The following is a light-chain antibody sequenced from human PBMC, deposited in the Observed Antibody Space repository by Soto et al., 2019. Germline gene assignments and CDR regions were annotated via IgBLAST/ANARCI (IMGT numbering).Light chain of an antibody. J-gene: IGKJ2*01. V-gene: IGKV4-1*01. CDR3: QQYDALPYT. Sequence: DIVMTQSPDSLAVSLGERATINCKSSQSILYSSSNKNFLAWYQQKPGQPPKLLIYWASTRESGVPDRFSGRGSGTDFTLTISSLQAEDVAVYYCQQYDALPYTFGQGTKLEIK. CDR2: WAS. CDR1: QSILYSSSNKNF.